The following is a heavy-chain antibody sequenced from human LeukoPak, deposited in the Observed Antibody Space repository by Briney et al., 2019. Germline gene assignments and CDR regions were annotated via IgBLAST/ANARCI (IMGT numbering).Heavy chain of an antibody. J-gene: IGHJ5*02. CDR3: ARAPTGTGGWNWFDP. D-gene: IGHD1-1*01. Sequence: SETLSLTCTVCGGSISSYYWSWIRQPAGKGLELIGRIYPSGSTNYNPSLKSRVTMSVDTSKNQFSLKLSSVTAADTAVYYCARAPTGTGGWNWFDPWGQGTLVTVSS. CDR1: GGSISSYY. V-gene: IGHV4-4*07. CDR2: IYPSGST.